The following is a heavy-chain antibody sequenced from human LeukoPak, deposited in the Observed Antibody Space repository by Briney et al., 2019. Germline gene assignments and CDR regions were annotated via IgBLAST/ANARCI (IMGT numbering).Heavy chain of an antibody. CDR1: GGSISSSY. CDR2: IYTTGSTDST. Sequence: PSETLSLTCTVSGGSISSSYCSWIRQPAGKGLEWIGRIYTTGSTDSTDFNPSLKSRVTMSVDTSKNQFSLKLGSVTAADTAGYYCAGFGAGSYYWAQGTLVTVSS. D-gene: IGHD3-10*01. V-gene: IGHV4-4*07. J-gene: IGHJ4*02. CDR3: AGFGAGSYY.